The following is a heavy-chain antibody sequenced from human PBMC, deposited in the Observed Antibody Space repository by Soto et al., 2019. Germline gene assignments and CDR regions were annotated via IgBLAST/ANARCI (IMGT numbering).Heavy chain of an antibody. D-gene: IGHD3-10*01. CDR3: ARAIGELLPTRLPTPNWFDP. J-gene: IGHJ5*02. CDR1: GGSISSYY. CDR2: IYYSGST. Sequence: QVQLQESGPGLVKPSETLSLTCTVSGGSISSYYWSWIRQPPGKGLEYIGYIYYSGSTNYNPSLKSRVTISVDTSKNQFSLKLSSVTAADTAVYYCARAIGELLPTRLPTPNWFDPWGQGALVTVSS. V-gene: IGHV4-59*01.